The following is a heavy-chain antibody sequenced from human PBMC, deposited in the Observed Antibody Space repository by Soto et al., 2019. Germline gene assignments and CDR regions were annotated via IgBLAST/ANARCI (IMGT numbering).Heavy chain of an antibody. V-gene: IGHV3-23*01. CDR2: ISGSSSGT. D-gene: IGHD3-10*01. J-gene: IGHJ5*02. Sequence: EIHLLESGGELVQPGGSLRLSCAASGFSFMSYVMAWVRQAPGXXPXWVSSISGSSSGTFYSDSVKGRFTISRDNSQNTVYLQMDSLXVDDTAIYYXARXXXXXXXXAYYRSKGWFDPWGQGTLVTVSS. CDR1: GFSFMSYV. CDR3: ARXXXXXXXXAYYRSKGWFDP.